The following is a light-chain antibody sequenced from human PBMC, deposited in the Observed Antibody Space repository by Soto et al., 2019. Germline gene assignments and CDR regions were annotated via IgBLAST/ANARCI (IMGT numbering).Light chain of an antibody. CDR3: QQYNNWPKIT. V-gene: IGKV3-15*01. CDR1: QSVSSN. J-gene: IGKJ3*01. CDR2: GAS. Sequence: EIVMTQSPATLSVSPGERATLSCRASQSVSSNLAWYQQKPGQAPRLPIYGASTRATGIPARFSGSGSGTEFTLTISSLQSEDFAVYYCQQYNNWPKITFGPGTKVDIK.